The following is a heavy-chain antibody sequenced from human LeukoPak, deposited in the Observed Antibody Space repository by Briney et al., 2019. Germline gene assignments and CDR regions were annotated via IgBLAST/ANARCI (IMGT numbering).Heavy chain of an antibody. CDR1: GGTFSSYA. Sequence: GASVKVSCEASGGTFSSYAISWVRQAPGQGLEWMGGIIPIFGTANYAQKFQGRVTITADESTSTAYMELSSLRSEDTAVYYCARGDRAGYSSGWYLDPWGQGTLVTVSS. V-gene: IGHV1-69*13. CDR2: IIPIFGTA. D-gene: IGHD6-19*01. CDR3: ARGDRAGYSSGWYLDP. J-gene: IGHJ5*02.